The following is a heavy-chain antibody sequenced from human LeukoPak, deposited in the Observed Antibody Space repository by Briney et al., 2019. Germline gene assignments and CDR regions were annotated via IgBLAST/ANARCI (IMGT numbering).Heavy chain of an antibody. CDR2: ISSSSSYI. V-gene: IGHV3-21*01. CDR3: VRPRGSSSWYFDY. J-gene: IGHJ4*02. D-gene: IGHD6-13*01. CDR1: GFTFSRYS. Sequence: TAGGSLRLSCAPSGFTFSRYSMNWVRHAPGKGLEWVSSISSSSSYIYYADSVKGRFTISRDNAKNSLYLQMNSLIAEDTAVYYCVRPRGSSSWYFDYWGQGTLVTVSS.